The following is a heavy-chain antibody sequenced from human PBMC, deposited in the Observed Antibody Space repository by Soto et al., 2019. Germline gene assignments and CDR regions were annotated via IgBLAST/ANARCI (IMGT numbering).Heavy chain of an antibody. CDR1: GDTFNKYT. CDR3: AGVATSYYYLDV. CDR2: VIPDLGKA. Sequence: QVQLVQSGAEVKKPGSSVKVSCKASGDTFNKYTIGWVRQAPGQGLEWMGRVIPDLGKANYAQKFQGRVTITADKATSTAYMELSSLRSDDTAVYFCAGVATSYYYLDVWGKGTTVTVSS. J-gene: IGHJ6*03. V-gene: IGHV1-69*08.